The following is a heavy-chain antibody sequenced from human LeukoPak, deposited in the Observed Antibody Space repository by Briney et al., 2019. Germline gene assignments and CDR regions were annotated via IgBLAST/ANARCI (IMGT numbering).Heavy chain of an antibody. V-gene: IGHV3-33*01. Sequence: PGRSLRLSCAASGFTFSSYGMHWVRQAPGKGLEGVAVIWYDGSNKYYADSVKGRFTISRDNSKNPLYLQMNSLRAEDTAVYYCARVGDSSGWYGDAGYWGQGTLVTVSS. J-gene: IGHJ4*02. CDR3: ARVGDSSGWYGDAGY. D-gene: IGHD6-19*01. CDR1: GFTFSSYG. CDR2: IWYDGSNK.